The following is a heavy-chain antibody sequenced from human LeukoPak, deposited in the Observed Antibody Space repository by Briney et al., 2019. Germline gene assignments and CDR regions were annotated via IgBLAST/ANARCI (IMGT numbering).Heavy chain of an antibody. CDR1: GASITSTTW. V-gene: IGHV4-4*02. D-gene: IGHD4-17*01. CDR3: ARGNYGDYTPFDF. J-gene: IGHJ4*02. CDR2: INHRGST. Sequence: SGTLSLTCTVSGASITSTTWWSWVRQSPGKGLEWIGEINHRGSTNYHPSLKSRAAISIDKSQNQFFLRLDSVTAADTAIYYCARGNYGDYTPFDFWGQGTLVTVSS.